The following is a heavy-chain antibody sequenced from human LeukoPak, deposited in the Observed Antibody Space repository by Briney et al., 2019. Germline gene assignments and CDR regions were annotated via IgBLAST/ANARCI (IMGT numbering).Heavy chain of an antibody. D-gene: IGHD3-22*01. V-gene: IGHV3-7*01. CDR2: IKQDGSEK. CDR3: AVLPRGYYDSSGEGTDY. CDR1: GFTFSSYW. Sequence: GGSLRLSSAASGFTFSSYWMSWVRQAPGKGLEWVANIKQDGSEKYYVDSVKGRFTISRDNAKNSLYLQMNSLRAEDTAVYYCAVLPRGYYDSSGEGTDYWGQGTLVTVSS. J-gene: IGHJ4*02.